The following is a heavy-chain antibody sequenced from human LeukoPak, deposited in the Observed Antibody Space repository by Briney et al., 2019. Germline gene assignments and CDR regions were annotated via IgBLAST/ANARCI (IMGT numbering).Heavy chain of an antibody. CDR2: ISSSSSYI. CDR1: GFTFSSYA. Sequence: GGSLRLSCAASGFTFSSYAMSWVRQAPGKGLEWVSSISSSSSYIYYADSVKGRFTISRDNAKNSLYLQMNSLRAEDTAVYYCARRSKVGATDYWGQGTLVTVSS. D-gene: IGHD1-26*01. CDR3: ARRSKVGATDY. J-gene: IGHJ4*02. V-gene: IGHV3-21*01.